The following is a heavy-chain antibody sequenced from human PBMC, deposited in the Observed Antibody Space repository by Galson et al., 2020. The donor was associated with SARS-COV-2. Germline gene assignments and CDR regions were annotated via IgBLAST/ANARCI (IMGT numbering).Heavy chain of an antibody. CDR3: TTRLAVDETGGDFDY. CDR2: IRSKANSHAT. V-gene: IGHV3-73*01. Sequence: ASVKVSCATSGFIFSDSAMHWVRQASGKGLEWIGRIRSKANSHATSYPASVKGRFIISRDDSKNTAFLQMNSLKTEDTAVYYCTTRLAVDETGGDFDYWSQGTLVTVSP. CDR1: GFIFSDSA. D-gene: IGHD6-19*01. J-gene: IGHJ4*02.